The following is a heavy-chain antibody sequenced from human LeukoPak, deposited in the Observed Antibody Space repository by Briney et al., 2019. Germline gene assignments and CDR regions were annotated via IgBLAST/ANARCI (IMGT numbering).Heavy chain of an antibody. CDR1: GYTFTSYG. D-gene: IGHD3-22*01. V-gene: IGHV1-18*01. CDR3: ARANYYDSSGYYYPDAFDI. CDR2: ISAYNGNT. J-gene: IGHJ3*02. Sequence: ASVKVSCKASGYTFTSYGISWVRQAPGQGLEWMGWISAYNGNTNYAQKLQGRVTMTTDTSTSTAYMELRSLRSDDTAVYYCARANYYDSSGYYYPDAFDIWGQGTMVTVSS.